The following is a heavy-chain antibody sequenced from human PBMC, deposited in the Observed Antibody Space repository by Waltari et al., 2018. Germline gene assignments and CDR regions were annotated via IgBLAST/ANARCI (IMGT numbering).Heavy chain of an antibody. CDR1: GGSFSSYS. CDR2: IIPVLGTA. CDR3: TTSSYCGTTTCYQYYGMDV. D-gene: IGHD2-2*01. Sequence: QVRLVQSGAEVKKPGSSVKVSCKAFGGSFSSYSINWVRQAPGQGLEWMGGIIPVLGTANYEQKFQDRLAITADESTSTAYMELSSLRSEDTAAYYCTTSSYCGTTTCYQYYGMDVWGQGTTVTVSS. V-gene: IGHV1-69*01. J-gene: IGHJ6*02.